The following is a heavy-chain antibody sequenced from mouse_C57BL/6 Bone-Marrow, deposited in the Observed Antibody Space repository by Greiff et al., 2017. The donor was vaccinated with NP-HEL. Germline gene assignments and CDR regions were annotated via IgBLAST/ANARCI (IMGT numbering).Heavy chain of an antibody. CDR1: GFTFSSYA. D-gene: IGHD1-1*01. Sequence: EVKLVESGGGLVKPGGSLKLSCAASGFTFSSYAMSWVRQTPEKRLEWVATISDGGSYTYYPDNVKGRFTISRDNAKNNLYLQMSHLKSEDTAMYYCAREEGTTVVFDYWGQGTTLTVSS. V-gene: IGHV5-4*01. J-gene: IGHJ2*01. CDR3: AREEGTTVVFDY. CDR2: ISDGGSYT.